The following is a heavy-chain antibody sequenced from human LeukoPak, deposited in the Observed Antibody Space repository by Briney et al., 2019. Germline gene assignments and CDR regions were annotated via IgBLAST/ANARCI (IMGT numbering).Heavy chain of an antibody. Sequence: GASVKVSCKASSYTFTSYGISWVRQAPGQGLEWMGWISAYNGNTNYAQKLQGRVTMTTDTSTSTAYMELRSLRSDDTAVYYCARGPSSSWYQYNWFDPWGQGTLVTVSS. D-gene: IGHD6-13*01. CDR2: ISAYNGNT. CDR1: SYTFTSYG. CDR3: ARGPSSSWYQYNWFDP. V-gene: IGHV1-18*01. J-gene: IGHJ5*02.